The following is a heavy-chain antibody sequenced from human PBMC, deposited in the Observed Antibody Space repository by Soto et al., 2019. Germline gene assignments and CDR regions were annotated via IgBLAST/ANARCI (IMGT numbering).Heavy chain of an antibody. CDR1: GFTVSSNY. Sequence: GGSLRLSCAASGFTVSSNYMSWVRQAPGKGLEWVSVIYSGGSTYYADSVKGRFTISRDNSKNTLYLQMNSLRAGDTAVYYCARAGYSSSPNYFDYWGQGTLVTVSS. V-gene: IGHV3-66*01. J-gene: IGHJ4*02. D-gene: IGHD6-6*01. CDR3: ARAGYSSSPNYFDY. CDR2: IYSGGST.